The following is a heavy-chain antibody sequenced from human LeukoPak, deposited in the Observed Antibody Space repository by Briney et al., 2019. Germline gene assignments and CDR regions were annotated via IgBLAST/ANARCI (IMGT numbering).Heavy chain of an antibody. J-gene: IGHJ4*02. CDR1: GFTFSSYG. CDR3: ARGGGHYGSGSFY. D-gene: IGHD3-10*01. V-gene: IGHV3-30*03. CDR2: ISYDGSNK. Sequence: GGSLRLSCAASGFTFSSYGMHWVRQAPGKGLEWVAVISYDGSNKYYADSVKGRFTISRDNSKNTLYLQMNSLRAEDTAVYYCARGGGHYGSGSFYWGQGTLVTVSS.